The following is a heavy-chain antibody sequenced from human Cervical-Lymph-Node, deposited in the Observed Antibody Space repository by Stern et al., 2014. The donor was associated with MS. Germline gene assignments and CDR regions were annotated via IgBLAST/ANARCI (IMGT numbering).Heavy chain of an antibody. CDR1: GDPITSGTYY. Sequence: QLQLQESGPGLVKPSQTLSLTCSVSGDPITSGTYYWSWIRQTAGKGLEWIGRFYSAGSTNYNPSLYSRATISAETSNNQFSLNLSSVPAADTGVYYCARGSCTYTSCYHFDYWGQGTLVTVSS. D-gene: IGHD2-2*01. CDR2: FYSAGST. CDR3: ARGSCTYTSCYHFDY. J-gene: IGHJ4*02. V-gene: IGHV4-61*02.